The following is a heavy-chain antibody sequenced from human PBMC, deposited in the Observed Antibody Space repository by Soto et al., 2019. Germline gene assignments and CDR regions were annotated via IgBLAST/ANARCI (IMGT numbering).Heavy chain of an antibody. D-gene: IGHD6-6*01. CDR1: GFTFSSYA. V-gene: IGHV3-23*01. CDR3: AKDGGAARPNYFDY. CDR2: ISSSGGST. J-gene: IGHJ4*02. Sequence: GGSLRLSCAASGFTFSSYALTWVRQVSGKGLEWVSTISSSGGSTYYADSVKGRFTISRDNSKNTLYLQMNSLRAEDTAFYYCAKDGGAARPNYFDYWGQGTLVTVSS.